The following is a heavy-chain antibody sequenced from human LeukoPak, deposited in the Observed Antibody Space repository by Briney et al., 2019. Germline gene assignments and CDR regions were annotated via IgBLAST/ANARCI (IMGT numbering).Heavy chain of an antibody. V-gene: IGHV4-61*02. J-gene: IGHJ3*02. CDR1: GDSMSSGAFF. CDR3: ARDSGYNVNDHDVNAFDI. CDR2: VFSSGST. D-gene: IGHD5-24*01. Sequence: PSETLSLTCSVSGDSMSSGAFFWSWIRQPAGQGLEWIGRVFSSGSTFYSPSLKSRVSMSVDTSNSHFSLNMTSVTAADTALYYCARDSGYNVNDHDVNAFDIWGQGTMVTISS.